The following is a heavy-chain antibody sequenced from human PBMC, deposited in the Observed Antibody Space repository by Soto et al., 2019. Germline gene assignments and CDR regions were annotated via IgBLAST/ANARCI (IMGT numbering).Heavy chain of an antibody. V-gene: IGHV1-3*01. CDR3: TRTDCSSTSCYNYYYYGMDV. Sequence: ASVKVSCKTSGYSFTKYGLHWVRQAPGQRLEWMGWINPGNGDTKYSQKFQGRVTITRDTSATTAYMELSSLRSEDSAVFYCTRTDCSSTSCYNYYYYGMDVWGQGTTVTVSS. CDR2: INPGNGDT. D-gene: IGHD2-2*01. J-gene: IGHJ6*02. CDR1: GYSFTKYG.